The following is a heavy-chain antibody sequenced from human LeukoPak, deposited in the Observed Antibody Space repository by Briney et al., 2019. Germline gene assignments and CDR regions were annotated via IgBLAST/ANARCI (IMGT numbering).Heavy chain of an antibody. CDR3: ARDPRNYYDSSGYYFRNNWFDP. CDR2: INPNSGGT. CDR1: GYTFTSYG. D-gene: IGHD3-22*01. V-gene: IGHV1-2*06. Sequence: ASVKVSCKASGYTFTSYGISWVRQAPGQGLEWMGRINPNSGGTNYAQKFQGRVTMTRDTSISTAYMELSRLRSDDTAVYYCARDPRNYYDSSGYYFRNNWFDPWGQGTLVTVSS. J-gene: IGHJ5*02.